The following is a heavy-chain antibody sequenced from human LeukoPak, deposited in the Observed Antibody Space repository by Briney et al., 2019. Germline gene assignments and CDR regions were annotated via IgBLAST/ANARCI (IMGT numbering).Heavy chain of an antibody. Sequence: GGSLRLSCTASGFVSSNYMSWVRQTPGKGLEWVSAISTDAGETHYADSVKGRFTISRDNSKNTLYMQMNSLRAEDTAVYYCAKAPTPVVAATLFHHWGQGTLVTVS. V-gene: IGHV3-23*01. CDR3: AKAPTPVVAATLFHH. CDR1: GFVSSNY. J-gene: IGHJ1*01. D-gene: IGHD2-15*01. CDR2: ISTDAGET.